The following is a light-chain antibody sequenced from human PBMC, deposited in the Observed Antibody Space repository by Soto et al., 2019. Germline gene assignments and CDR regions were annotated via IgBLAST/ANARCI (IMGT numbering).Light chain of an antibody. Sequence: EIVMTQSPGTLSVSPGERATLSCRASQSVSTNLAWYQQKPGQAPRLLIYGASTRATGIPARFSGSASGTEFTLTINSLQSEDFAVYYCQQYNNWPQTFGQGTKVDI. V-gene: IGKV3-15*01. CDR2: GAS. CDR3: QQYNNWPQT. J-gene: IGKJ1*01. CDR1: QSVSTN.